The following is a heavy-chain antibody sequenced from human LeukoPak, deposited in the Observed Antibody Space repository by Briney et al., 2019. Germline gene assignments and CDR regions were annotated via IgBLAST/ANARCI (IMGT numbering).Heavy chain of an antibody. D-gene: IGHD6-13*01. CDR3: ARGSSSSWYPYWFDP. J-gene: IGHJ5*02. CDR2: IYHSGST. V-gene: IGHV4-38-2*02. Sequence: SETLSLTCTVSGYSISSGYYWGWIRQPPGKGLEWIGSIYHSGSTYYNPSLKSRVTISVDTSKHQFSLKLSSVTAADTAVYYCARGSSSSWYPYWFDPWGQGTLVTVSS. CDR1: GYSISSGYY.